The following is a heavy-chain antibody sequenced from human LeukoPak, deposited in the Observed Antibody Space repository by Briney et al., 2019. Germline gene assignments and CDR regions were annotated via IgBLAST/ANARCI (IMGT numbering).Heavy chain of an antibody. J-gene: IGHJ4*02. CDR2: INQDGSEK. Sequence: GGSLRLSCAASGFTFITYWMSWVRRAPGKVLEWVANINQDGSEKYYVDSVKGRFTISRDNAKNSLYLQMNSLRAEDTAVYFCVRAIGSNTLWGQGTLVTVSS. D-gene: IGHD4-23*01. V-gene: IGHV3-7*01. CDR3: VRAIGSNTL. CDR1: GFTFITYW.